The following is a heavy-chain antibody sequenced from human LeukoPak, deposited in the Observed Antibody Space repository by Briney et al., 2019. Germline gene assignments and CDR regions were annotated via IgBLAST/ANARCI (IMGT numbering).Heavy chain of an antibody. J-gene: IGHJ5*02. CDR2: IIPIFGTA. CDR1: GGTFSNYA. D-gene: IGHD6-6*01. CDR3: ASFEGSSSSELS. Sequence: SVKVSCKASGGTFSNYAISWVRQAPGQGLEWMGGIIPIFGTANYAQKFQGRVAITADESTSTAYMELSSLRSEDTAVYYCASFEGSSSSELSWGQGTLVTVSS. V-gene: IGHV1-69*13.